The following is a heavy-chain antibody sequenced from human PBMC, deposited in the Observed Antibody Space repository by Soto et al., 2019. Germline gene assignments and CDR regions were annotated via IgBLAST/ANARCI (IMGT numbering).Heavy chain of an antibody. Sequence: GGSLRLSCAASGFTFSDYYMSWIRQAPGKGLEWVSYISSSGSTIYYADSVKGRFTISRDNAKNSLYLQMNSLRAEDTAVYYCARALGAAAGTHYYYYGMDVWGQGTTVTVSS. V-gene: IGHV3-11*01. J-gene: IGHJ6*02. CDR2: ISSSGSTI. D-gene: IGHD6-13*01. CDR3: ARALGAAAGTHYYYYGMDV. CDR1: GFTFSDYY.